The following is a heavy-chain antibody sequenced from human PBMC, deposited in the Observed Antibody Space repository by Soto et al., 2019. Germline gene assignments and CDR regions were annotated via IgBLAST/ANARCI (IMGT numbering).Heavy chain of an antibody. V-gene: IGHV3-33*01. J-gene: IGHJ4*02. D-gene: IGHD3-10*01. CDR2: IRYGGSNK. Sequence: GGSLRLSCAASGFTFSNYGMHWVRQAPGKGLEWVAVIRYGGSNKYYADSVKGRFTISRDNSKNTLYVQMNSLRAEDTAVYYCARDPSHGSGSYLDYWGQGTLVTVSS. CDR3: ARDPSHGSGSYLDY. CDR1: GFTFSNYG.